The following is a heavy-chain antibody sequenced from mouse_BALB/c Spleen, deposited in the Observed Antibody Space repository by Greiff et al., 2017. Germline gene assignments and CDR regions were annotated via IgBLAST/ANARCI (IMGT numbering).Heavy chain of an antibody. D-gene: IGHD2-4*01. V-gene: IGHV1-9*01. CDR2: ILPGSGST. J-gene: IGHJ3*01. CDR3: ARMITTSWFAY. Sequence: QVHVKQSGAELMKPGASVKISCKATGYTFSSYWIEWVKQRPGHGLEWIGEILPGSGSTNYNEKFKGKATFTADTSSNTAYMQLSSLTSEDSAVYYCARMITTSWFAYWGQGTLVTVAA. CDR1: GYTFSSYW.